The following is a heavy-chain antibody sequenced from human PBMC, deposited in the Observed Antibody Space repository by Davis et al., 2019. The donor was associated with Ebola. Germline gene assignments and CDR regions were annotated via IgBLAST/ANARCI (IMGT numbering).Heavy chain of an antibody. D-gene: IGHD3-22*01. CDR1: GGSFSGYY. CDR2: INHSGST. V-gene: IGHV4-34*01. J-gene: IGHJ4*02. CDR3: ARHRTDYYYDSSGYRIGVHYFDY. Sequence: SETLSLTCAVYGGSFSGYYWSWIRQPPGKGLEWLGEINHSGSTNYNPSLKSRVTISVDTSKNQFSLKLSSVTAADTAVYYCARHRTDYYYDSSGYRIGVHYFDYWGQGTLVTVSS.